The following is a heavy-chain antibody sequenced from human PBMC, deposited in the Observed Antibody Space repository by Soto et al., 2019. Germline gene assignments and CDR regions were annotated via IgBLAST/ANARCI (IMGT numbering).Heavy chain of an antibody. CDR3: ARGDSTDCSNGVCSFFYNHDMDV. Sequence: ASVKVSCKASGYSFTDYHIHWVRQAPAQGLEWLGRINPKSGGTSTAQKFQGWVTMTTDTSISTASMELTRLTSDDTAIYYCARGDSTDCSNGVCSFFYNHDMDVWGQGTTVTVSS. J-gene: IGHJ6*02. D-gene: IGHD2-8*01. CDR1: GYSFTDYH. V-gene: IGHV1-2*04. CDR2: INPKSGGT.